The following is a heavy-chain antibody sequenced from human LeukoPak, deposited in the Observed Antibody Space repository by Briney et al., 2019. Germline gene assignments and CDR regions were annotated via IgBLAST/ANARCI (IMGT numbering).Heavy chain of an antibody. Sequence: GASVKVSCKASGYTFTSYYMHWVRQAPGQGLEWMGIINPSGGSTSYAQKFQGRVTMTRDTSTSTVYMELSGLRSEDTAVYYCAREKGYYGSGEEFDPWGQGTLVTVSS. CDR3: AREKGYYGSGEEFDP. CDR1: GYTFTSYY. J-gene: IGHJ5*02. D-gene: IGHD3-10*01. CDR2: INPSGGST. V-gene: IGHV1-46*01.